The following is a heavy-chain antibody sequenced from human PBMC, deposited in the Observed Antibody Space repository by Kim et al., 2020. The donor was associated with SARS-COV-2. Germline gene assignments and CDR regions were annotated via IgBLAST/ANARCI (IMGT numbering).Heavy chain of an antibody. CDR1: GGSFSGYY. CDR2: INHSGST. J-gene: IGHJ6*02. V-gene: IGHV4-34*01. CDR3: ARYGGNPVRNYYGMDV. D-gene: IGHD2-15*01. Sequence: SETLSLTCAVYGGSFSGYYWSWIRQPPGKGLEWIGEINHSGSTNYNPSLKSRVTISVDTSKNQFSLKLSSVTAADTAVYYCARYGGNPVRNYYGMDVWGQGTTVTVSS.